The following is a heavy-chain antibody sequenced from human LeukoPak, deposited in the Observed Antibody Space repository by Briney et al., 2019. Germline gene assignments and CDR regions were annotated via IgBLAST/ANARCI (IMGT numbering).Heavy chain of an antibody. CDR1: GFTFSSYA. Sequence: GGSLRLSCAASGFTFSSYAMSWVRQAPGKGLEWVGRIKSKTDGGTTDYAAPVKGRFTISRDDSKNTLYLQMNSLKTEDTAVYYCTTDVWFGELLSNWGQGTLVTVSS. D-gene: IGHD3-10*01. CDR2: IKSKTDGGTT. V-gene: IGHV3-15*01. CDR3: TTDVWFGELLSN. J-gene: IGHJ4*02.